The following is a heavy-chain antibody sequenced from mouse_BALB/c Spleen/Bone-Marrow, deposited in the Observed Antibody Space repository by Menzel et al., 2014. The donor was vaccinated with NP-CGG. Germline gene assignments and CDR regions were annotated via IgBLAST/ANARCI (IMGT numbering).Heavy chain of an antibody. Sequence: VQLQQSGAELVNPGASVKLSCKASGYTFTSYWMHWVKQRPGQGLEWIGEINPSNGRTNYNEKFKSKATLTVDKSSSTAYMQLSSLTSEDSAVHFCAGSELTGTTYWGQGTLVTVSP. CDR1: GYTFTSYW. D-gene: IGHD4-1*01. J-gene: IGHJ3*01. V-gene: IGHV1S81*02. CDR3: AGSELTGTTY. CDR2: INPSNGRT.